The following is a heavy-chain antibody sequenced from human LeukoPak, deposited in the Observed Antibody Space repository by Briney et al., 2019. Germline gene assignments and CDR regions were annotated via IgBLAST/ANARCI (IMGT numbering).Heavy chain of an antibody. V-gene: IGHV3-21*01. CDR2: ISRISTYI. D-gene: IGHD3-22*01. CDR3: ARASPLYYYDSSGYYVDYFDY. Sequence: GGSLRLSCAASGFTFNYYSMNWVRQAPGKGLEWVSSISRISTYIYYADSVKGRFTISRDNAKNTLYLQMNSLRAEDTAVYYCARASPLYYYDSSGYYVDYFDYWGQGTLVTVSS. J-gene: IGHJ4*02. CDR1: GFTFNYYS.